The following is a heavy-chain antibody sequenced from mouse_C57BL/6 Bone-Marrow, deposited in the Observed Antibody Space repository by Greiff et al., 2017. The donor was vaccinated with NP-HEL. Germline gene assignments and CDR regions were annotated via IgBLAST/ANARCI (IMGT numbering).Heavy chain of an antibody. J-gene: IGHJ3*01. CDR1: GYTFTSYW. D-gene: IGHD1-1*01. V-gene: IGHV1-72*01. Sequence: VQLQQPGAELVKPGASVKLSCKASGYTFTSYWMHWVKQRPGRGLEWIGRIDPNSGGNKYNEKFKSKATLTVDKPSSTAYMQLSRLTSEDSAVYYCARSEVITTVVATNAFAYWGQGTLVTVSA. CDR3: ARSEVITTVVATNAFAY. CDR2: IDPNSGGN.